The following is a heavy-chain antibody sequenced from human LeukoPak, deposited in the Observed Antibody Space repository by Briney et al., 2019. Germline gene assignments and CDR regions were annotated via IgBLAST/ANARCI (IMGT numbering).Heavy chain of an antibody. Sequence: GGSLRLACAASGFTFSSYAMSWVRQAPGKGLEWVSGIINSAGSTYYADSVKGRFTISRDNAKNSLFLQMNSLRGEDTAVYYCARARYGSGGYFFDFWGQGTLVTVSS. CDR1: GFTFSSYA. V-gene: IGHV3-23*01. CDR3: ARARYGSGGYFFDF. J-gene: IGHJ4*02. CDR2: IINSAGST. D-gene: IGHD3-10*01.